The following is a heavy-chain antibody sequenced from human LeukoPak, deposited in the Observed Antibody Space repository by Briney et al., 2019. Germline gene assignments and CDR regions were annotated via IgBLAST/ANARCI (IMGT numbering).Heavy chain of an antibody. J-gene: IGHJ4*02. CDR1: GFTFSGSA. Sequence: GGSLRLSCAASGFTFSGSAMHWVRQASGKGLEWVGRIRSKANSYATAYAASVKGRSTISRDDSKNTAYLQMNSLETEDTAVYYCTRRGSYGTAGPAQPMVDYWGQGTLVTVSS. D-gene: IGHD1-26*01. V-gene: IGHV3-73*01. CDR2: IRSKANSYAT. CDR3: TRRGSYGTAGPAQPMVDY.